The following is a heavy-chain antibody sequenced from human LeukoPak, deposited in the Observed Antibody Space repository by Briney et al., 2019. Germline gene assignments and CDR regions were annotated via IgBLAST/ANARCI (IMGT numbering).Heavy chain of an antibody. Sequence: GGSLRLSCAASGFTITNYAMSWVRQGTGKGLEWVSGLSTSPRYADSVRGRFTVSRDHSTNALYLQMNRLRAEATAVYYCARGEVAVQYYFESWGQGTLVTVSS. CDR2: LSTSPR. V-gene: IGHV3-23*01. CDR3: ARGEVAVQYYFES. J-gene: IGHJ4*02. D-gene: IGHD3-22*01. CDR1: GFTITNYA.